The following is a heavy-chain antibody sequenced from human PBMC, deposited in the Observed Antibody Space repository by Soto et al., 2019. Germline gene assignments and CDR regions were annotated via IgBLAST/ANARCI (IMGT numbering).Heavy chain of an antibody. Sequence: QVQLVQSGAEVKKPGASVKVSCKASGFTFSAYYIYWVRQAPGQGLEWIGWINPNSGGTNNAQKFQGRVTMTRDTSTSTVYMELSAPISDDTAVYFCARSLLDEYSSSWRSAYYGMDVWGQGTTVTVSS. CDR1: GFTFSAYY. CDR2: INPNSGGT. D-gene: IGHD2-2*01. J-gene: IGHJ6*02. V-gene: IGHV1-2*02. CDR3: ARSLLDEYSSSWRSAYYGMDV.